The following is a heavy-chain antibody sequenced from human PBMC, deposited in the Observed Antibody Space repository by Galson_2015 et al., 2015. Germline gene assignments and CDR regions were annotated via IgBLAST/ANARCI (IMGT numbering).Heavy chain of an antibody. CDR2: ISISGSHK. Sequence: FSSYSMNWVRQAPGKGLEWVSSISISGSHKTYADSVKGRFTISRDNAKNSLYLQMNNLRVEDTAVYYCAVSMVAGATYYFFYYGVDVWGQGTTVTVSS. CDR1: FSSYS. CDR3: AVSMVAGATYYFFYYGVDV. V-gene: IGHV3-21*01. J-gene: IGHJ6*02. D-gene: IGHD6-19*01.